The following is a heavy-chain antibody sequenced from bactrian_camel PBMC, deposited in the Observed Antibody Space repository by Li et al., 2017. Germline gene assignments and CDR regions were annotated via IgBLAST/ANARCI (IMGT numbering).Heavy chain of an antibody. CDR2: VDRDGDP. Sequence: HVQLVESGGGSVQAGGSPRLSCAASEHDYRTKCMAWFRQAPGKEREAIAAVDRDGDPTYAAAVKGRFTISQDNAAKNTVYLQMNNLNSEDTGTYYCAFDPEIHFGEVVAGFSTLWGQGTQVTVS. V-gene: IGHV3S53*01. CDR1: EHDYRTKC. D-gene: IGHD6*01. J-gene: IGHJ4*01. CDR3: AFDPEIHFGEVVAGFSTL.